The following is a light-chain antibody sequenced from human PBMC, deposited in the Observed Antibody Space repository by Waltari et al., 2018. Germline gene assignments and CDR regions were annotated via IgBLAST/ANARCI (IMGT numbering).Light chain of an antibody. CDR3: QQYDRTPFT. Sequence: DIVMTQSPESLGVSLGERAAINCKSSQTLLFSSNNRNYLAWYQQKPGQPPKLLITWASTREAGVPDRFSGSVSGTDFTLTITSLQAEDVAVYFCQQYDRTPFTFGPGTRVDVK. V-gene: IGKV4-1*01. CDR2: WAS. J-gene: IGKJ3*01. CDR1: QTLLFSSNNRNY.